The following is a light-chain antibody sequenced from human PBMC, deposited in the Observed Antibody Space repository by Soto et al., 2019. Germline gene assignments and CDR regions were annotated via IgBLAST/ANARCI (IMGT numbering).Light chain of an antibody. CDR3: SSYTSSSTFYVV. J-gene: IGLJ2*01. CDR1: SSDVGGYNY. V-gene: IGLV2-14*01. CDR2: DVS. Sequence: QSALTQPASVSGSPGQSITISCTGTSSDVGGYNYVSWYQQHPGKAPKLMIYDVSNRPSGVSNRFSGSKSGNTASLTISGLQAEDEADYYCSSYTSSSTFYVVFGGGTTLTVL.